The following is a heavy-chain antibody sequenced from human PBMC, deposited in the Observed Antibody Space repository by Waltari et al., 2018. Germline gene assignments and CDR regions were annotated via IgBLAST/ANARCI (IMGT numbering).Heavy chain of an antibody. CDR1: NFNFGEYG. V-gene: IGHV3-49*04. CDR2: IRIKAYGETT. J-gene: IGHJ4*02. CDR3: TRVLRYFYWSTKDY. Sequence: EVLLVESGGGMVQPGRSLTLSCAAYNFNFGEYGLGRVRQAPGKGLEWVGFIRIKAYGETTEYAASVKGRFIISRDDSRSIAYLQMNSLKTEDTAVYYCTRVLRYFYWSTKDYWGQGTLVTVSS. D-gene: IGHD3-9*01.